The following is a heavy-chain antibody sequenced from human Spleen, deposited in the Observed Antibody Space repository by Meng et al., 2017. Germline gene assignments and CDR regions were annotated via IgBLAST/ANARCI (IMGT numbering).Heavy chain of an antibody. CDR2: IYYSRST. D-gene: IGHD3-3*02. J-gene: IGHJ4*02. CDR3: ARSSFSASPYYFGY. V-gene: IGHV4-61*01. CDR1: GGSGSRCCCY. Sequence: VSGPCLGRPSEAPASTCTVCGGSGSRCCCYWSRSREPPGKGLEWIWHIYYSRSTNYNPSLKSRVTISIDTSKNQFSLKLSSVTTADTDVYFCARSSFSASPYYFGYWGLGTLVTVSS.